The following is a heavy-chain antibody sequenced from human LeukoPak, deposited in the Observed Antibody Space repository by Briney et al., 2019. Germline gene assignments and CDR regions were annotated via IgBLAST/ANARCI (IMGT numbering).Heavy chain of an antibody. D-gene: IGHD4-17*01. CDR3: ARGGTTVTPGLLWFDP. V-gene: IGHV4-59*11. CDR1: GGSISSHY. Sequence: PSETLSLTCSVSGGSISSHYWSWIRQPPGKGLEWIGYIYYSGSTKYNPSLKSRVTISVDTSKDQFSLKLSSVTAADTAVYYCARGGTTVTPGLLWFDPWGQGTLVTVSS. J-gene: IGHJ5*02. CDR2: IYYSGST.